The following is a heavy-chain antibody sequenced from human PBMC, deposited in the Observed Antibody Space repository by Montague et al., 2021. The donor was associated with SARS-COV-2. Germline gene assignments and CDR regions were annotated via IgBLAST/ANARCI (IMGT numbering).Heavy chain of an antibody. CDR1: GGSISSDY. J-gene: IGHJ3*02. Sequence: SETLSLTCTVSGGSISSDYWSWIRQPPGKGLELIWYIYYSGSTNYNPSLKIRSTISVDTSKNQFYLTLSSVTAADTAVYYCARVAYCSSTSCRDDTGAFDIWGQGTMVTVSS. CDR2: IYYSGST. CDR3: ARVAYCSSTSCRDDTGAFDI. V-gene: IGHV4-59*01. D-gene: IGHD2-2*01.